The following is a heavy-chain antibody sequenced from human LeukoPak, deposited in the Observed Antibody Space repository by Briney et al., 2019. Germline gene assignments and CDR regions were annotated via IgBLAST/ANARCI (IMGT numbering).Heavy chain of an antibody. CDR3: ARDRGSSGYRAWYFDL. Sequence: SVKVSCKASGGTFSSYAISWVRQAPGQGLEWMGGIIPIFGTANYAQKFQGRVTTTADESTSTAYMELSSLRSEDTAVYYCARDRGSSGYRAWYFDLWGRGTLVTVSS. D-gene: IGHD3-22*01. CDR2: IIPIFGTA. CDR1: GGTFSSYA. V-gene: IGHV1-69*01. J-gene: IGHJ2*01.